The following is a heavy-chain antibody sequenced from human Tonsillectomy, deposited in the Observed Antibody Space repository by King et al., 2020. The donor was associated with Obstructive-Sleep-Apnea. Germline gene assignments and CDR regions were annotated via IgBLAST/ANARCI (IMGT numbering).Heavy chain of an antibody. J-gene: IGHJ4*02. CDR2: IYYSGST. Sequence: QLQESGPGLVKPSETLSLTCTVSGGSISSSSYYWGWIHQPPGKGLEWIGSIYYSGSTYYNPSLKSRVTISVDTSKNQFSLKLSSVTAADTAVYYCARDRTGYNRYFDYWGQGTLVTVSS. D-gene: IGHD5-24*01. V-gene: IGHV4-39*07. CDR3: ARDRTGYNRYFDY. CDR1: GGSISSSSYY.